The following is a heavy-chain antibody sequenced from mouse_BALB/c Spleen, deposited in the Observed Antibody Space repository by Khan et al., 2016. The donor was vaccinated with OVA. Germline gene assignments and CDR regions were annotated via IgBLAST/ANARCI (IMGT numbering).Heavy chain of an antibody. J-gene: IGHJ4*01. CDR2: INTYTGEP. CDR3: ARPPYVYYTLDY. Sequence: QIQLVQSGPELKRPGETVKISCKASGYTFTNYGMNWVKQSPGKALKWMGWINTYTGEPTYADDFKGRVAFSLETSASTAYLQINNLKNEDTATAFCARPPYVYYTLDYWGQGTSVTVSA. CDR1: GYTFTNYG. V-gene: IGHV9-3-1*01. D-gene: IGHD1-1*01.